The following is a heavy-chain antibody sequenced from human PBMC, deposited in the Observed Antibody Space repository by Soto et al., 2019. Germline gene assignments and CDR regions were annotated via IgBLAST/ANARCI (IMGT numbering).Heavy chain of an antibody. V-gene: IGHV1-69*06. Sequence: ASVKVSCKASGGTFSSYAISWVRQAPGQGLEWMGGIIPIFGTANYAQKFQGRVTITADKSTSTAYMELSSLRSEDTAVYYCVGQAGPVAGRGWFDPWGQGTLVTVSS. CDR3: VGQAGPVAGRGWFDP. J-gene: IGHJ5*02. CDR2: IIPIFGTA. D-gene: IGHD6-19*01. CDR1: GGTFSSYA.